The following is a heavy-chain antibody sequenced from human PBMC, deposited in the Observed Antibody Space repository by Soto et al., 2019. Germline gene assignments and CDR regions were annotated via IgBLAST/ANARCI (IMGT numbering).Heavy chain of an antibody. J-gene: IGHJ6*02. Sequence: GESLKISCAASGFTFSDYGMHWVRQAPGEGLQWVAVIWFDGSNEHYADSVKGRFTISRDNSKNTLYLQMYSLRAGDTAVYYCARGSLYCSSTSCSYGMDVWGQGTTVTVSS. CDR2: IWFDGSNE. CDR3: ARGSLYCSSTSCSYGMDV. V-gene: IGHV3-33*01. D-gene: IGHD2-15*01. CDR1: GFTFSDYG.